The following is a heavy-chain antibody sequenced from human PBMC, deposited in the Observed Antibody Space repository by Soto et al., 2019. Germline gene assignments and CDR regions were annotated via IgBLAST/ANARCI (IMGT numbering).Heavy chain of an antibody. Sequence: ETLSLTCTVSGGSIATSSYFWAWIRRPPGKGLEWIGSIDYRGTIYNNPSLKSRVTISVDTSKNHFSLKLDSVTAADTALYYCSRRAPEGFDPWGQGTLVTVSS. V-gene: IGHV4-39*02. CDR1: GGSIATSSYF. CDR2: IDYRGTI. J-gene: IGHJ5*02. CDR3: SRRAPEGFDP.